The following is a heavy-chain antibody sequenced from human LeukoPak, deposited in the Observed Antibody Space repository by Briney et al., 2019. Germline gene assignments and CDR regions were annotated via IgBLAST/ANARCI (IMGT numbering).Heavy chain of an antibody. CDR2: ISYDGSNK. V-gene: IGHV3-30*01. D-gene: IGHD1-14*01. Sequence: GGSLRLSCAAAGFTFSSYAMHWVRQAPGKGLEWVAVISYDGSNKYYADSVKGRFTISRDNSKNTLYLQMNSLRAEDTAVYYCARGREPNDYWGQGTLVTVSS. CDR1: GFTFSSYA. J-gene: IGHJ4*02. CDR3: ARGREPNDY.